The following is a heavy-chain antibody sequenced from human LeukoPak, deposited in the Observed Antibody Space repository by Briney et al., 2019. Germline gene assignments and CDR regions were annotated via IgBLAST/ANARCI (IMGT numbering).Heavy chain of an antibody. CDR3: ARGRYYYDSSGYYYFDY. Sequence: GGSLRPSCAASGFTFSSYEMNWVRQAPGKGLEWVSYISSSASTIYYADSVKGRFTISRDNAKNSLYLHMNSLRAEDTAVYYCARGRYYYDSSGYYYFDYWGQGTLVTVSS. CDR2: ISSSASTI. D-gene: IGHD3-22*01. CDR1: GFTFSSYE. V-gene: IGHV3-48*03. J-gene: IGHJ4*02.